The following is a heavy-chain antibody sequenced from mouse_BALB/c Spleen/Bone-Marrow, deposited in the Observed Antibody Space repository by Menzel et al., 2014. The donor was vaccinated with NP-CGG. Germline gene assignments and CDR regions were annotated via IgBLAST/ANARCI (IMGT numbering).Heavy chain of an antibody. CDR3: ARGDGFAWFAY. V-gene: IGHV1S81*02. CDR1: GYTFTSYW. Sequence: QVQLQQSGAELVKPGASVKLSCKASGYTFTSYWMHWVKQRPGQGLEWIGEINPSNGRTNYNEKFKSKATLTVDKSSSTAYMQLSNLTSEDSAVYYCARGDGFAWFAYWGQGTLVTVSA. D-gene: IGHD3-3*01. CDR2: INPSNGRT. J-gene: IGHJ3*01.